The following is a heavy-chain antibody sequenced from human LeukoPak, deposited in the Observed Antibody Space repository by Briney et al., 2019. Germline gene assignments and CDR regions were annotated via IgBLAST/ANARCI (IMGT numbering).Heavy chain of an antibody. CDR2: ISSSSNYI. V-gene: IGHV3-21*01. Sequence: GGSLRLSCAASEFTFSSYNMNWVRQAPGKGLEWVSSISSSSNYIYYADSVKGRFTISRDNAKNSLYLQMNSLRAENTAVYYCAREPFWSGYYSNLHFDYWGQGTLVTVSS. J-gene: IGHJ4*02. CDR3: AREPFWSGYYSNLHFDY. CDR1: EFTFSSYN. D-gene: IGHD3-3*01.